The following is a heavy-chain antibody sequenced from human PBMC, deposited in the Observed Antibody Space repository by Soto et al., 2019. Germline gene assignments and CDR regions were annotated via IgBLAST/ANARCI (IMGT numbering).Heavy chain of an antibody. CDR3: ERGSVVLTGTNARFAH. CDR1: GGTFGRYT. J-gene: IGHJ4*02. D-gene: IGHD3-9*01. V-gene: IGHV1-69*16. CDR2: ILPVLGNT. Sequence: QVQLVQSGPQVKKPGSSVKVSCTASGGTFGRYTISWVRQAPGQGLEWMGGILPVLGNTNVAQRFQDRLTFTADESTRTAYLELSSLSPEDTAVYYCERGSVVLTGTNARFAHWGQGILVTVSS.